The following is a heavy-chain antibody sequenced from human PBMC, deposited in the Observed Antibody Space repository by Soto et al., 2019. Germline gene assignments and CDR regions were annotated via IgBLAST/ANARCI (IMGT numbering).Heavy chain of an antibody. CDR2: IYHGGTT. CDR1: GDSISSGSY. CDR3: ARVHVMVVAGSTFDY. Sequence: TLSLTCTVSGDSISSGSYWGWIRQPPGEGPEWIASIYHGGTTFYNPSLKSRVSISVDTSKNQFSLSLTSVTAADTATYYCARVHVMVVAGSTFDYWGPGTLVTVSS. V-gene: IGHV4-38-2*02. J-gene: IGHJ4*03. D-gene: IGHD6-19*01.